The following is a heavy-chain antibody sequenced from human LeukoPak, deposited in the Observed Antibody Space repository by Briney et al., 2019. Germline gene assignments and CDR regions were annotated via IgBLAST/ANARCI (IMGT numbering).Heavy chain of an antibody. CDR3: AKRAARTVMGYGDFNWFAP. V-gene: IGHV4-59*01. Sequence: PSETLSLTCTVSGGSISGYFWSWIRQPPGKGLEWIGYIHYSGSTNYNPSLKSRVTISVDTSKNHFSLKLSSVTAADTAVYYCAKRAARTVMGYGDFNWFAPWGQGTSVTVSS. CDR1: GGSISGYF. D-gene: IGHD4-17*01. J-gene: IGHJ5*02. CDR2: IHYSGST.